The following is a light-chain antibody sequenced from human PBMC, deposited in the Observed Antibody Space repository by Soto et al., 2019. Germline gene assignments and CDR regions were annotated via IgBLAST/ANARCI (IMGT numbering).Light chain of an antibody. J-gene: IGKJ2*01. V-gene: IGKV3-20*01. CDR1: QSVNNNF. CDR3: QQYGDSPYT. CDR2: GAS. Sequence: EIVLTQSPATLSLSPGERAALSCGASQSVNNNFFAWYQQIPGQAPRHLIYGASSRASGIPARFSGSGSGTDFTLTISRLEPEDFAVYYGQQYGDSPYTFGQGTKLQIK.